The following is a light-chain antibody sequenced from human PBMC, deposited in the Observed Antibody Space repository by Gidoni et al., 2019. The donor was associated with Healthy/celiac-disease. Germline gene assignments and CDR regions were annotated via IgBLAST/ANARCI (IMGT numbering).Light chain of an antibody. V-gene: IGLV7-46*01. CDR2: DTN. CDR1: AEPVTSTHY. Sequence: QAVVTQEPSLTVSPGGTVTLTCGSSAEPVTSTHYPYWFQQKPGQAPRTLIYDTNNKHPWTPARFSGSLLGGKAALTLSGAQPEDEADYYCLLSHGAARVFGGGTKLTVL. CDR3: LLSHGAARV. J-gene: IGLJ3*02.